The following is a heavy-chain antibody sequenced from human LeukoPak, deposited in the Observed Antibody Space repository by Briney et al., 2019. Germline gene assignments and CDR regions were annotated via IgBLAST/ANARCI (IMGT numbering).Heavy chain of an antibody. CDR2: ISGSGGGR. J-gene: IGHJ4*02. V-gene: IGHV3-21*01. CDR3: ARDHDYAFDY. CDR1: GFTFSSYV. Sequence: GGSLRLSCAVSGFTFSSYVMSWVRQAPGKGLEWVSTISGSGGGRYYADSVKGRFSISRDNAKTSLYLQMNSLRAEDTAIYYCARDHDYAFDYWGQGTLVTVSS. D-gene: IGHD3-16*01.